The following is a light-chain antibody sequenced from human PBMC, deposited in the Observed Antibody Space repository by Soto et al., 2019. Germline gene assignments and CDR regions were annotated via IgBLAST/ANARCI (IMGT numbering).Light chain of an antibody. V-gene: IGLV2-14*01. Sequence: QSVLTQPASVSGSPGQSITISCAGTSSDVGRYTYVSWYQQRPGKVPKLLIYDVYNRPSGVSDRFSGSKSDNTASLTISGLQAEDEADYYCISYTSTSTPYVFGGGTKVTVL. CDR2: DVY. CDR1: SSDVGRYTY. J-gene: IGLJ1*01. CDR3: ISYTSTSTPYV.